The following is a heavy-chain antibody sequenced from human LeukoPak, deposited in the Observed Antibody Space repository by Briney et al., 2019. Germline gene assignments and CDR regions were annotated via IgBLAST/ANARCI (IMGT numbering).Heavy chain of an antibody. Sequence: GASLRLSCAASGFTFSSYAMSWVRQAPGKGLEWVSAISGSGGSTYYADSVKARFTISRDNSKNTLYLQMNSLRAEDTAVYYCAKYDYGDYYGMDVWGKGTTVTVSS. CDR2: ISGSGGST. J-gene: IGHJ6*04. D-gene: IGHD4-17*01. V-gene: IGHV3-23*01. CDR1: GFTFSSYA. CDR3: AKYDYGDYYGMDV.